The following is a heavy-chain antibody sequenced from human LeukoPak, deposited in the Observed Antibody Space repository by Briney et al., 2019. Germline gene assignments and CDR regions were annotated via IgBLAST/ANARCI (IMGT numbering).Heavy chain of an antibody. Sequence: GGSLRLSCAASGFTFSTCGMHWVRQAPGKGLEWVAFIQYDGGIKYSADSVKGRFTISRDKSKKTLYLQMNSLRAEDTAVYYCAKVKSGNYNGFDYWGQGTLVTVSS. V-gene: IGHV3-30*02. CDR1: GFTFSTCG. CDR2: IQYDGGIK. D-gene: IGHD1-26*01. CDR3: AKVKSGNYNGFDY. J-gene: IGHJ4*02.